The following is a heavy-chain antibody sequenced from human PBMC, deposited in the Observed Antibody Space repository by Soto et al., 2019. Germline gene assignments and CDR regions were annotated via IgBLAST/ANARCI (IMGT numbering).Heavy chain of an antibody. J-gene: IGHJ4*02. CDR3: ARTSLTIFGVVKTFDY. Sequence: SGPTLVNPTRTLTLTCTFSGFSLSTSGMCVSWIRQPPGKALEWLARIDWDDDKYYSTSLKTRLTISKDTSKNQVALTMTNMDPVDTATYYCARTSLTIFGVVKTFDYWGQGTLVTVSS. D-gene: IGHD3-3*01. CDR2: IDWDDDK. CDR1: GFSLSTSGMC. V-gene: IGHV2-70*11.